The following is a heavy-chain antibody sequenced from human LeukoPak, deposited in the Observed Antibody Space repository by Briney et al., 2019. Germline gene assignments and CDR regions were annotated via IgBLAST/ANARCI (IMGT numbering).Heavy chain of an antibody. CDR2: ISGSGGST. CDR1: GFTFSSYA. D-gene: IGHD6-13*01. J-gene: IGHJ4*02. CDR3: AKDHRPGIAAAGTGGFDY. Sequence: GGSLRLSCAASGFTFSSYAMSWVRQAPGKGLECGSAISGSGGSTYYADSVKGRFTISRDNAKNTLYLQMNSLRAEDTAVYYCAKDHRPGIAAAGTGGFDYWGQGTLVTVSS. V-gene: IGHV3-23*01.